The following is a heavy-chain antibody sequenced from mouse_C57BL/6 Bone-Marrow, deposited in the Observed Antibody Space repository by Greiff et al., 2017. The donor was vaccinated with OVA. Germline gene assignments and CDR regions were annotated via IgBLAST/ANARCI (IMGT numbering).Heavy chain of an antibody. Sequence: QVQLQQPGAELVRPGSSVKLSCKASGYTFTSYWMDWVKQRPGQGLEWIGNIYPSDSETHYNQKFKDKATLTVDKSSSTAYMQLSSLTSEDSAVYYCARCPLITTVVAKWYFDVWGTGTTVTVSS. J-gene: IGHJ1*03. D-gene: IGHD1-1*01. CDR3: ARCPLITTVVAKWYFDV. V-gene: IGHV1-61*01. CDR2: IYPSDSET. CDR1: GYTFTSYW.